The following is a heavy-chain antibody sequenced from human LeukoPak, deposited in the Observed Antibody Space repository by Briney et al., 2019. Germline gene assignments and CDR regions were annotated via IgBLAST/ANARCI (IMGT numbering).Heavy chain of an antibody. D-gene: IGHD5-18*01. CDR3: ARDKVFFSRGYSYGF. CDR2: ISYDGSNK. CDR1: GFTFSSYA. V-gene: IGHV3-30-3*01. Sequence: GRSLRLSCAASGFTFSSYAMHWVRQAPGKGLEWVAVISYDGSNKYYADSVKGRFTISRDNSKNTLYLQMNSLRAEDTAVYYCARDKVFFSRGYSYGFWGQGTLVTVSS. J-gene: IGHJ4*02.